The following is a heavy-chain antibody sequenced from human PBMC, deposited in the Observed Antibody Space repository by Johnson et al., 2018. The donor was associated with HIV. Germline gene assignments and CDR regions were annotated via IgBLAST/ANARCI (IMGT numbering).Heavy chain of an antibody. J-gene: IGHJ3*02. CDR1: GLSFSNFG. Sequence: QVQLVESGGGLVKPGGSLRLSCAASGLSFSNFGMHWVRQTPGMGLEWVAVISYNGDNEHYADSVKGRFTISRDNSKNTLYLQMNSLRAEDTAVYYCAKDERQMGGWSHAFDIWGQGTMVTVSS. CDR2: ISYNGDNE. CDR3: AKDERQMGGWSHAFDI. D-gene: IGHD3-16*01. V-gene: IGHV3-30*18.